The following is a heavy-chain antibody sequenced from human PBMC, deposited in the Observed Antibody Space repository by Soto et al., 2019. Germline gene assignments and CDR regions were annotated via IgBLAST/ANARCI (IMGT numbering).Heavy chain of an antibody. CDR1: GFTFSSYA. D-gene: IGHD6-13*01. V-gene: IGHV3-23*01. J-gene: IGHJ4*02. CDR3: AKDQASAAAGTFSDY. Sequence: GSLRLSCAASGFTFSSYAMSWVRQAPGKGLECVSAISVSGGSTYYADSVKGRFTISRDNSKNTLYLQMNSLRAEDTAVYFCAKDQASAAAGTFSDYWGQGTLVTVSS. CDR2: ISVSGGST.